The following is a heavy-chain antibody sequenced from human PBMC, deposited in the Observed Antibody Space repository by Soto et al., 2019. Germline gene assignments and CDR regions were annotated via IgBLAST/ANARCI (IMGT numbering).Heavy chain of an antibody. CDR1: GFTFDDYA. D-gene: IGHD5-18*01. J-gene: IGHJ5*02. CDR2: ISWNSGSI. CDR3: AKDRYRGQLAFDP. V-gene: IGHV3-9*01. Sequence: GGSLRLSCAASGFTFDDYAMHWVRQAPGKGLEWVSGISWNSGSIGYADSVKGRFTISRDNAKNSLYLQMNSLRAEDTALYYCAKDRYRGQLAFDPWGQGTLVTVSS.